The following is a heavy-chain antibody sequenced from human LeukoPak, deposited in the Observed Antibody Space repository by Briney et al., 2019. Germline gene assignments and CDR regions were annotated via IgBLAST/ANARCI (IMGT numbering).Heavy chain of an antibody. CDR2: ISGSGGRT. CDR1: GFTFSSYA. CDR3: AKLILRYNWNGPEDY. D-gene: IGHD1-20*01. V-gene: IGHV3-23*01. Sequence: PGGSLRLSCAASGFTFSSYAMSWVRQAPGKGLEWVSAISGSGGRTYYADSVKGRFTISRDNSKNTLYLQMNSLRAEDTAVYYCAKLILRYNWNGPEDYWGQGTLVTVSS. J-gene: IGHJ4*02.